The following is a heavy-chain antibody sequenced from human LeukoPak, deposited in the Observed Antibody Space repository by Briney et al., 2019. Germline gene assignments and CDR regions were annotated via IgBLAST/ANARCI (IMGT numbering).Heavy chain of an antibody. V-gene: IGHV3-20*04. CDR3: ARAGSGYERRYYCYYMDV. Sequence: GGSLRLSCAASGFTFDEYGMSWVRQVPGKGLEWVSGINWNGGSTGYADSVKGRFTISRDNAKNSLYLQMNSLRAEDTALYCCARAGSGYERRYYCYYMDVWGKGTTVTISS. D-gene: IGHD5-12*01. CDR2: INWNGGST. CDR1: GFTFDEYG. J-gene: IGHJ6*03.